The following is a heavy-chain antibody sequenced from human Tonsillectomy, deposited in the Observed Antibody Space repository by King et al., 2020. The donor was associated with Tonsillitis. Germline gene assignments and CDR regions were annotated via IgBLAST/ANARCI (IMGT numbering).Heavy chain of an antibody. CDR1: GYTFTSHD. V-gene: IGHV1-8*02. D-gene: IGHD3-22*01. Sequence: HVQLVQSGAEVKKPGASVKVSCKASGYTFTSHDINWVRQATGQGLEWMGWMNPNSGKTGYAQKFQGRVTMTRNTSISTAYMELSSLRSEDTAVYYCARYYYDNSGRDAFDIWGQGTMVTVSS. CDR2: MNPNSGKT. J-gene: IGHJ3*02. CDR3: ARYYYDNSGRDAFDI.